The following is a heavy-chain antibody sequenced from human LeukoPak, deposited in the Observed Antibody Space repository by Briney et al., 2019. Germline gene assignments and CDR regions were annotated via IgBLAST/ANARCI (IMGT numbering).Heavy chain of an antibody. Sequence: SETLSLTCAVYGGSFSGYYWSWIRQPPGKGLEWIGEINHSGSTNYNPSLKSRVTISVDTSKNQFSLKLSSVTAADTAVYYCARHLSTVRGVINKFDPWGQGTLVTVSS. CDR3: ARHLSTVRGVINKFDP. J-gene: IGHJ5*02. D-gene: IGHD3-10*01. CDR2: INHSGST. V-gene: IGHV4-34*01. CDR1: GGSFSGYY.